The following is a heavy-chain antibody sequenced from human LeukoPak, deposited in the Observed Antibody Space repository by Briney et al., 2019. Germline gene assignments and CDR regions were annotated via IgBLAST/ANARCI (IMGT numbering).Heavy chain of an antibody. V-gene: IGHV4-38-2*01. CDR3: ARRGDSSGHSPPPFDY. CDR1: GYSISSGYY. J-gene: IGHJ4*02. Sequence: SETLSLTCAVSGYSISSGYYWGWIRQPPGKGLAWIGCIYHSGSTYYNPSLKSRVTISVDTSKNPFSLKLSSVTAADTAVYYGARRGDSSGHSPPPFDYWGQGTLVTVSS. CDR2: IYHSGST. D-gene: IGHD3-22*01.